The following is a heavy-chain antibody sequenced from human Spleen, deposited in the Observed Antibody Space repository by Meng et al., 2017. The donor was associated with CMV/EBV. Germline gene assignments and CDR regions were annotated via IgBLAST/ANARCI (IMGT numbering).Heavy chain of an antibody. CDR1: GFTFSSYE. V-gene: IGHV3-48*03. CDR2: ISSSSSTYI. Sequence: GESLKISCAASGFTFSSYEMKWVRQAPGKGLEWVSYISSSSSTYIYYADSVRGRFTISRDNAKNSLYLQMNSLRAEDTAVYYCARYGYAFDYWGQGTLVTVSS. D-gene: IGHD5-18*01. CDR3: ARYGYAFDY. J-gene: IGHJ4*02.